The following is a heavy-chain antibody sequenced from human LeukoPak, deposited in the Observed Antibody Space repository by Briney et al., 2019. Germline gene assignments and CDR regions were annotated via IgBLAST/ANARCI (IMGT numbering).Heavy chain of an antibody. J-gene: IGHJ4*02. V-gene: IGHV3-7*01. D-gene: IGHD5-24*01. Sequence: GGSLRLSCAASGFTFSSYWMSWVREAPGKGLGWVANIKQDGSEKYYVDSVKSRFTISRDNAKNSLYLQMNSLRAEDTAVYYCARDQGGYNSHWGQGTLVTVSS. CDR1: GFTFSSYW. CDR2: IKQDGSEK. CDR3: ARDQGGYNSH.